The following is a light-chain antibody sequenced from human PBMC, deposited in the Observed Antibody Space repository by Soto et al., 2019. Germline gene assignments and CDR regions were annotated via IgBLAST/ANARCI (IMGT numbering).Light chain of an antibody. J-gene: IGLJ1*01. V-gene: IGLV2-14*01. CDR3: SAYSATAPVEKV. CDR2: DVY. Sequence: QSALAQPASVSGSPGQSITISCSGTTFDVGGYNYVSWFQQHPGKPPKLLIYDVYNRPSGISHRCSGSKSGSTASLTISGLQHEDEADYYCSAYSATAPVEKVFGTGTKLTVL. CDR1: TFDVGGYNY.